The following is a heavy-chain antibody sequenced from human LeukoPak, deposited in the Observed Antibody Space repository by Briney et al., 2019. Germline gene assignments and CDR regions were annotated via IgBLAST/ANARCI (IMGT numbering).Heavy chain of an antibody. Sequence: ASVKVSCKSSGYTFTGYYMHWVRQAPGQGLEWMGWINPNSGGTNYAQKFQGRVTMTRDTSISTAYMELSRLRSDDTAVYYCAREKERYSISWTEGPYFDYWGQGTLVTVSS. V-gene: IGHV1-2*02. CDR1: GYTFTGYY. J-gene: IGHJ4*02. D-gene: IGHD6-13*01. CDR2: INPNSGGT. CDR3: AREKERYSISWTEGPYFDY.